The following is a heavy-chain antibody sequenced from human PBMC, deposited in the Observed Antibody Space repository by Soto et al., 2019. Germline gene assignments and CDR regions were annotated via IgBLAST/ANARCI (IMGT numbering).Heavy chain of an antibody. CDR3: AKGESPPVLLGFGESHHFDY. V-gene: IGHV3-23*01. D-gene: IGHD3-10*01. J-gene: IGHJ4*02. CDR1: GFTFSSYA. CDR2: ISGSGGST. Sequence: PGGSLRLSCAASGFTFSSYAMSWVRQAPGKGLEWVSAISGSGGSTYYADSVKGRFTISRDNSKNTLYLQMNSLRAEDTAVYYCAKGESPPVLLGFGESHHFDYWGQGTLVTVSS.